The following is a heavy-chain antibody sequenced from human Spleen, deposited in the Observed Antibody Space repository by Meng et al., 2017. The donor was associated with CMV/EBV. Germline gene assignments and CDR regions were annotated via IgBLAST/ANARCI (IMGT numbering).Heavy chain of an antibody. CDR2: ISVGGGST. J-gene: IGHJ4*02. CDR3: AKEGASGFFYFDH. CDR1: GFTFTSYS. D-gene: IGHD5-12*01. Sequence: ASGFTFTSYSMDWVRQAPGKGLEWVSLISVGGGSTYYTDSVKGRFTVSRDNSKNTLYLQMNSLRAEDTAIYYCAKEGASGFFYFDHWGQGTLVTVSS. V-gene: IGHV3-23*01.